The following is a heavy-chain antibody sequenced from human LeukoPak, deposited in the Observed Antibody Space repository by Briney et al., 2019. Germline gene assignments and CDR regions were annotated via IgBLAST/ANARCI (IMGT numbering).Heavy chain of an antibody. CDR3: ARLGYCSGGSCAYYYYGMDV. CDR1: GYTFTSYG. CDR2: ISAYNGNT. V-gene: IGHV1-18*01. D-gene: IGHD2-15*01. Sequence: ASVKVSCKASGYTFTSYGISWVRQAPGQGLEWMGWISAYNGNTNYAQKLQGRVTMTTETSTSTAYMELRSLRSDDTAVYYCARLGYCSGGSCAYYYYGMDVWGQGTTVTVSS. J-gene: IGHJ6*02.